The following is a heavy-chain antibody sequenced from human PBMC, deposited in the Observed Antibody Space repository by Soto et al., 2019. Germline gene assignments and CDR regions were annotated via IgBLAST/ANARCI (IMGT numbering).Heavy chain of an antibody. D-gene: IGHD3-9*01. Sequence: PGGSLRLSCTASGFTFGDYGMSWFRQAPGKGLEWVAFIRSEAYGGTTEYAASVKSRFTISRDESKSSLYLQMNSLKIEDTAVYYCARHLLRYFDWLWAREGEGYYYGMDVWGQGTTVTVSS. CDR2: IRSEAYGGTT. V-gene: IGHV3-49*03. CDR3: ARHLLRYFDWLWAREGEGYYYGMDV. CDR1: GFTFGDYG. J-gene: IGHJ6*02.